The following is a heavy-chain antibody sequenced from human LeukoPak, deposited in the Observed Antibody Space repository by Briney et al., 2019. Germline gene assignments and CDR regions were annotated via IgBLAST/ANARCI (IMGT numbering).Heavy chain of an antibody. CDR2: IYPRDSDT. CDR3: ARGAPSGSGNYLDF. D-gene: IGHD3-10*01. Sequence: GESLEISCQGPGSTFTNYWIGWVRQLPGKGLEWMGLIYPRDSDTRYSPSFQGQVTISADKSITTAFLQWSSLKASDTAMYPCARGAPSGSGNYLDFWGQGTLVTVSS. J-gene: IGHJ4*02. CDR1: GSTFTNYW. V-gene: IGHV5-51*01.